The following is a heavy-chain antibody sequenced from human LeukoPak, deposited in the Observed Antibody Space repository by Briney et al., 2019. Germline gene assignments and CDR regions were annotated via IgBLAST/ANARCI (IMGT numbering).Heavy chain of an antibody. CDR1: GDSISSYY. CDR3: ARILTSGDY. Sequence: SETLSLTCTVSGDSISSYYWSWIRQPPGKGLEWIGEINHSGSTNYNPSLKSRVTISVDTSKNQFSLKLSSVTAADTAVYYCARILTSGDYWGQGTLVTVSS. CDR2: INHSGST. D-gene: IGHD3-10*01. V-gene: IGHV4-34*01. J-gene: IGHJ4*02.